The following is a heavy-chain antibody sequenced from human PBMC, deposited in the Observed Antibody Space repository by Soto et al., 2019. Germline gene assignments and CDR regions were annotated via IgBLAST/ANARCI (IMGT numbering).Heavy chain of an antibody. V-gene: IGHV4-34*01. CDR2: INHSGST. CDR3: ARYSGYDPYHSWFDP. D-gene: IGHD5-12*01. CDR1: GGSFSGYY. Sequence: QVQLQQWGAGLLKPSETLSLTCAVYGGSFSGYYWSWIRQPPGKGLEWIGEINHSGSTNYNPSLKSRVTISVDTSKNQFSLKLSSVTAADTAVYYCARYSGYDPYHSWFDPWGQGTLVTVSS. J-gene: IGHJ5*02.